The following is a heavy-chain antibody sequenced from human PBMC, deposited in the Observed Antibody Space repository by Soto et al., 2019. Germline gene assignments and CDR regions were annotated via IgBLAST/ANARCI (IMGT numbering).Heavy chain of an antibody. Sequence: EVQLVQSGAEVKKPGESLRISCKGSGYSFTSYWISWVRQMPGKGLEWMGRIDPSDSYTNYSPSFQGHVTISADKSIRTAYLQGSRLEASDTAMYYCARRLMITFGGAPRNGMDVWGQGTTVTVSS. D-gene: IGHD3-16*01. CDR3: ARRLMITFGGAPRNGMDV. CDR1: GYSFTSYW. CDR2: IDPSDSYT. V-gene: IGHV5-10-1*01. J-gene: IGHJ6*02.